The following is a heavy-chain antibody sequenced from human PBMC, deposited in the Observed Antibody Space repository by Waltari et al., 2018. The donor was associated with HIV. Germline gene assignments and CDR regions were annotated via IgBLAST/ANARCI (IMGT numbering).Heavy chain of an antibody. CDR1: GFTFSSYW. D-gene: IGHD2-2*01. Sequence: EVQLVESGGALVQPGGSLKLYCAASGFTFSSYWMSWVRQGPGKGLEWVANIRQAGSEKYYVDSVKGRFTISRDDAKNSLYLQMNSLRAEDTAVYYCAKVPARYYYAMDVWGQGTTVTVSS. J-gene: IGHJ6*02. CDR2: IRQAGSEK. CDR3: AKVPARYYYAMDV. V-gene: IGHV3-7*01.